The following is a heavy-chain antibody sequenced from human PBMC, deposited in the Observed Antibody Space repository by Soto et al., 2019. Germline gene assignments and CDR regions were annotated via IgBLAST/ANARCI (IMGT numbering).Heavy chain of an antibody. CDR1: GFTFSSYA. CDR3: ARDRIVGATKVHYYGMDV. D-gene: IGHD1-26*01. Sequence: LRLSCAASGFTFSSYAMHWVRQAPGKGLEWVAVISYDGSNKYYADSVKGRFTISRDNSKNTLYLQMNSLRAEDTAVYYCARDRIVGATKVHYYGMDVWGQGTTVTVSS. CDR2: ISYDGSNK. J-gene: IGHJ6*02. V-gene: IGHV3-30-3*01.